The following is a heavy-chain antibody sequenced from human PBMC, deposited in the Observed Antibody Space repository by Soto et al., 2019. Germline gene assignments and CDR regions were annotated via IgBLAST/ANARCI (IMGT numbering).Heavy chain of an antibody. D-gene: IGHD2-2*03. Sequence: GASVKVSCKASGYTFNSYDFNWVRQAPGQGLEWMGWVNPNSGNTDYAQKFQGRVTMTRNTSIRTAYMELSSLRSEDTAVYYCARASYLDPAFDIWGQGTMVTVSS. CDR3: ARASYLDPAFDI. CDR2: VNPNSGNT. CDR1: GYTFNSYD. V-gene: IGHV1-8*01. J-gene: IGHJ3*02.